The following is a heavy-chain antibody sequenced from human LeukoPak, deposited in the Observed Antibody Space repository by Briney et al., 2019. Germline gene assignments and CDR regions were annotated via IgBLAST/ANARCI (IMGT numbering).Heavy chain of an antibody. CDR2: INPNSGGT. Sequence: ASVKVSCKASGYTFTGYYMNWVRQAPGQGLEWMGWINPNSGGTNYAQKFQGRVTMTRDTSISTAYMELSRLRSDDTAVYYCARVSFTWEIRSPFDNWGQGALVTVSS. CDR3: ARVSFTWEIRSPFDN. J-gene: IGHJ4*02. D-gene: IGHD1-26*01. V-gene: IGHV1-2*02. CDR1: GYTFTGYY.